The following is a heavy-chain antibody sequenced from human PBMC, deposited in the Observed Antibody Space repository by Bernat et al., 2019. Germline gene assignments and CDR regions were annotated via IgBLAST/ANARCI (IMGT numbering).Heavy chain of an antibody. V-gene: IGHV3-66*01. CDR3: ERDSGYSSSWSQ. J-gene: IGHJ4*02. Sequence: SNYMSWVRQAPWKGLEWFSVIYSGGSTYYAYSVKGRFTISRDNSKNTLYLQMNSLRAEETAVYYCERDSGYSSSWSQWGQGTLGSVSS. CDR2: IYSGGST. D-gene: IGHD6-13*01. CDR1: SNY.